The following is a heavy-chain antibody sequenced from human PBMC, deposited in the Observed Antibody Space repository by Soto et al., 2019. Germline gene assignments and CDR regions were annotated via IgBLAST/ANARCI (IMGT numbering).Heavy chain of an antibody. CDR1: GFTFSSYA. Sequence: GGSLRLSCAASGFTFSSYALHWVRQAPGRGLEWVALISFDGNNKYYANSVKGRFTISRDNSKNTLYLQMSSLRAEDTAVYYCGRCSSTSCHLGADYWGQGTLVTVSS. J-gene: IGHJ4*02. CDR3: GRCSSTSCHLGADY. V-gene: IGHV3-30-3*01. D-gene: IGHD2-2*01. CDR2: ISFDGNNK.